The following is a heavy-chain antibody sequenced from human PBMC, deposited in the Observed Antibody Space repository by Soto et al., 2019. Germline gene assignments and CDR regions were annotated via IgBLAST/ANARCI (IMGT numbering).Heavy chain of an antibody. CDR3: AREGYTFGPGAVSGAFDI. CDR2: ISAYNGNT. J-gene: IGHJ3*02. Sequence: ASVKVSCKASGYTFTSYGISWVRQAPGQGLEWMGWISAYNGNTNYAQKLQGRVTMTTDTSTSTAYMELRSLRSDETAIYFCAREGYTFGPGAVSGAFDIWGQGTMVTVSS. V-gene: IGHV1-18*01. CDR1: GYTFTSYG. D-gene: IGHD1-1*01.